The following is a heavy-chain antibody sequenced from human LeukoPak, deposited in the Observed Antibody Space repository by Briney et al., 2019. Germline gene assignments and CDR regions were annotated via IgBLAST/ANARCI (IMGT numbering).Heavy chain of an antibody. V-gene: IGHV3-48*03. Sequence: PGGSLRLSCAASGSTFSSYERNWVRQAPGKGLEWVSYISSSGSTIYYADSVKGRFTISRDNATNSLYLQMTSLRAEDTAVYYCARGITIFFDYWGQGTLVTVSS. CDR1: GSTFSSYE. J-gene: IGHJ4*02. D-gene: IGHD3-9*01. CDR2: ISSSGSTI. CDR3: ARGITIFFDY.